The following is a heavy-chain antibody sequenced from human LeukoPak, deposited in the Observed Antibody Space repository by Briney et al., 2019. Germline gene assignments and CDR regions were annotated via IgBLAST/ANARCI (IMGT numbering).Heavy chain of an antibody. V-gene: IGHV4-4*02. J-gene: IGHJ5*02. Sequence: SETLSLTCAVSGGSISSSNWWSWVRQPPGKGLEWIGEIYHSGSTNYNPSLKSRVTISVDTSKNQFSLKLSSVTAADTAVYYCARLGYYGSGSYYPGSKYNWFDPWGQGTLVTVSS. CDR3: ARLGYYGSGSYYPGSKYNWFDP. D-gene: IGHD3-10*01. CDR2: IYHSGST. CDR1: GGSISSSNW.